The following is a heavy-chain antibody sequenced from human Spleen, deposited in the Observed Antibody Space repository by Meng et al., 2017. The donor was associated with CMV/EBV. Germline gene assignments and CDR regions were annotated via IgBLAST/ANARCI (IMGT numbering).Heavy chain of an antibody. V-gene: IGHV1-69*05. CDR3: ARGWTSHSGSCSSTSCYSYFDY. CDR2: IIPIFGTA. J-gene: IGHJ4*02. CDR1: YD. D-gene: IGHD2-2*02. Sequence: YDISWVRQDPGQGLEWMGGIIPIFGTANYAQKFRGRVTITTDGSTSTAYMEVTSLRSEDTAVYYCARGWTSHSGSCSSTSCYSYFDYWGQGTLVTVSS.